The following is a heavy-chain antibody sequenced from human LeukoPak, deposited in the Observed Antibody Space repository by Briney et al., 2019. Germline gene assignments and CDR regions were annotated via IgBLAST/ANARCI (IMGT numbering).Heavy chain of an antibody. J-gene: IGHJ4*02. CDR3: VKSDIVVVIATTHFDY. Sequence: PGGSLRLSCAVSGFTFSTSAMTWVRQAPGKGLEWVSRISTSGTTYYADSVKGRFTISRDNSKNTLYLQMNSLRAEDTAVYYCVKSDIVVVIATTHFDYWGQGTLVTVSS. CDR1: GFTFSTSA. D-gene: IGHD2-15*01. CDR2: ISTSGTT. V-gene: IGHV3-23*01.